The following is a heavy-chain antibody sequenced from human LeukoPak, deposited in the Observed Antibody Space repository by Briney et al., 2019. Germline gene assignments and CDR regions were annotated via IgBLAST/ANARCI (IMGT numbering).Heavy chain of an antibody. CDR1: GGSFSNYF. D-gene: IGHD3-3*01. CDR2: INHSGST. CDR3: ARSPPPGATAYGVVDY. V-gene: IGHV4-34*01. Sequence: PSETLSLTCAVYGGSFSNYFWSWIRQPPGKGLEWIGEINHSGSTNYNPSLKSRVTISVGTSKKQFSLKVRSVTAADTAVYYCARSPPPGATAYGVVDYWGQGTLVTVSS. J-gene: IGHJ4*02.